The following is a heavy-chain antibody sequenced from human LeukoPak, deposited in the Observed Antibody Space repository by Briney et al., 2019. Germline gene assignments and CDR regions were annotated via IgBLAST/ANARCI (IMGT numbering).Heavy chain of an antibody. J-gene: IGHJ4*02. CDR2: ISSSSSYT. D-gene: IGHD4-23*01. V-gene: IGHV3-11*05. CDR1: GFTFSDYY. CDR3: ARVFSSVVTPLGY. Sequence: GGSLRLSCAASGFTFSDYYMSWIRQAPGKGLEWVSFISSSSSYTNYADSVKGRFTISRDNAKNSLYLQMNSLRAEDTAVYYCARVFSSVVTPLGYWGQGTLVTVSS.